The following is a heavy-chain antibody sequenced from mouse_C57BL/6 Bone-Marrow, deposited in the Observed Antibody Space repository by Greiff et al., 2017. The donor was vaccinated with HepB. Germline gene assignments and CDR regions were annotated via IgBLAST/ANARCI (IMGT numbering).Heavy chain of an antibody. CDR1: GFSLSNFGMG. Sequence: LKECGPGILQPSQTLSLTCSFSGFSLSNFGMGVGWIRQPSGKGLEWLAHIWWDEDKYYNPALKSRLTISKDTSKNHVFLKIANVETAYTATYYCARKGYYGFDYWGQGTTLTVSS. J-gene: IGHJ2*01. V-gene: IGHV8-8*01. D-gene: IGHD2-2*01. CDR3: ARKGYYGFDY. CDR2: IWWDEDK.